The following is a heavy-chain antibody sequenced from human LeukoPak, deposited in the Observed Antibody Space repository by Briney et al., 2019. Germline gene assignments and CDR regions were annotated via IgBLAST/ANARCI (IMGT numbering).Heavy chain of an antibody. CDR3: AREMGSVPAAIDAFDI. CDR1: GGSISSYY. CDR2: IYYSGST. D-gene: IGHD2-2*01. J-gene: IGHJ3*02. Sequence: SETLSLTCTVSGGSISSYYWSWIRQPPGKGLEWIGYIYYSGSTNYNPSLKSRVTISVDTSKNQFSLKLSSVTAADTAVYYCAREMGSVPAAIDAFDIWGQGTMVTVSS. V-gene: IGHV4-59*01.